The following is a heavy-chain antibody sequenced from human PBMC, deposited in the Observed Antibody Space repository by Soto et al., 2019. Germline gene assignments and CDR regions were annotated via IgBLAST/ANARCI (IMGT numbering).Heavy chain of an antibody. Sequence: SVKVSCKASGGTFSSYAISWVRQAPGQGFEWMGGIIPIFGTANYAQKFQGRVTITADKSTSTAYMELSSLRSEDTAVYYCARDWNHSNWFDPWGQGTLVTVSS. CDR1: GGTFSSYA. CDR2: IIPIFGTA. V-gene: IGHV1-69*06. J-gene: IGHJ5*02. CDR3: ARDWNHSNWFDP. D-gene: IGHD1-1*01.